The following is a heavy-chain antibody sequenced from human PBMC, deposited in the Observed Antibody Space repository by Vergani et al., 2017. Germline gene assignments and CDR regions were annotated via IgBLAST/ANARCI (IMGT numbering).Heavy chain of an antibody. Sequence: QLQLQESGPRLVKPSETLSLTCSLSGMSISNNNYYWGWIRQPPGKGLEWIGSIYDSRKNNYSPSLKSRVSISVDTSKNQLSLNLTSVAAADTAVYYCARHLRQLARNDVFDIWGHGTLVTVSA. D-gene: IGHD6-6*01. CDR3: ARHLRQLARNDVFDI. CDR1: GMSISNNNYY. CDR2: IYDSRKN. V-gene: IGHV4-39*01. J-gene: IGHJ3*02.